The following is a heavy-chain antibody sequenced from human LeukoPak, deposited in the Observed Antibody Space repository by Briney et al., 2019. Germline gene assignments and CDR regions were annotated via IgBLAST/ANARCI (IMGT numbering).Heavy chain of an antibody. D-gene: IGHD6-6*01. Sequence: ASVKVSCKASGYTFTGYYMHWVRQAPGQGLEWMGWINPNSGGTNYAQKFQGRVTMTRDTPISTAYMELSRLRSDDTAVYYCARDSSIAARPFDYWGQGTLVTVSS. V-gene: IGHV1-2*02. J-gene: IGHJ4*02. CDR3: ARDSSIAARPFDY. CDR1: GYTFTGYY. CDR2: INPNSGGT.